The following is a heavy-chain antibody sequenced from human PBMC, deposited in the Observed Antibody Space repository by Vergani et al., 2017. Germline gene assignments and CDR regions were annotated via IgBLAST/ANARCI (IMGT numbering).Heavy chain of an antibody. CDR3: ARGMTTETTDLDGFDI. J-gene: IGHJ3*02. CDR2: INIGGRT. V-gene: IGHV3-66*02. CDR1: SFSVSSHY. Sequence: EEQLVESGGGFVQPGRSLRLSCAASSFSVSSHYMTWVRQAPGKGLEWVSTINIGGRTSYADSVKGRLTLTRDDSKNTLHLQMNSLRPEDTAVYYCARGMTTETTDLDGFDIWGQGKRVSVSA. D-gene: IGHD4-17*01.